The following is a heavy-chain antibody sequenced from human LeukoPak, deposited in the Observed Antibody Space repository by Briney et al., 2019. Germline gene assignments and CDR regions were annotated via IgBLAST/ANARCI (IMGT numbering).Heavy chain of an antibody. CDR3: ARHRSSTSSDY. D-gene: IGHD2-2*01. J-gene: IGHJ4*02. CDR1: GGSISTSFCY. CDR2: IYYSGST. V-gene: IGHV4-39*01. Sequence: SETLSLTCTVSGGSISTSFCYWGWIRQTPGKGLEWIGTIYYSGSTHYNPSLKSRVTISVDTSKNQFSLKLSSVTAADTAVYYCARHRSSTSSDYWGQGTLVTVSS.